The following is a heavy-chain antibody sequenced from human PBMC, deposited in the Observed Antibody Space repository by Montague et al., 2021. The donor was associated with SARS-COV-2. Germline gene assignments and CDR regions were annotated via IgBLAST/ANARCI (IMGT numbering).Heavy chain of an antibody. CDR3: ARGADRYYYYGMYV. V-gene: IGHV6-1*01. D-gene: IGHD1-26*01. J-gene: IGHJ6*02. CDR1: GDSVSSNIAA. Sequence: CAISGDSVSSNIAAWNWIRQSPSRGLEWLGRTYYRSKWYNDYAVSVNSRITINPDTSKNQFSLQVNSVTPEDTAVYYCARGADRYYYYGMYVGGQGTRVTVS. CDR2: TYYRSKWYN.